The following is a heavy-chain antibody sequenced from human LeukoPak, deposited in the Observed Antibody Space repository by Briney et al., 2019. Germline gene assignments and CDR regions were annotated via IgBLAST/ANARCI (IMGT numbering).Heavy chain of an antibody. V-gene: IGHV1-3*01. Sequence: ASVTVSCTTSGYTFTSYTMHWVRQAPGQRLEWMGWINAGNGNTKYSQKFQGRVTITRDTSASTAYMELSSLRSEDTAVYYCARDPRAVGFDYWGQGTLVTVSS. J-gene: IGHJ4*02. CDR3: ARDPRAVGFDY. CDR1: GYTFTSYT. CDR2: INAGNGNT. D-gene: IGHD6-19*01.